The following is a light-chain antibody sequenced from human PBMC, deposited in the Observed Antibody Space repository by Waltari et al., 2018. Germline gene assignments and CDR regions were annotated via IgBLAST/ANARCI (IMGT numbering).Light chain of an antibody. CDR2: RDN. Sequence: QSVLTQTLYASGISGQRVPFSCSCSDSHIGCNYIYCYQQFPGTAPKLLICRDNQRPSGVPDRFSGSKSGTSASLVISGLRSEDDADYYCATWDNSLSGRVFGGGTRVTVL. CDR1: DSHIGCNY. J-gene: IGLJ3*02. CDR3: ATWDNSLSGRV. V-gene: IGLV1-47*01.